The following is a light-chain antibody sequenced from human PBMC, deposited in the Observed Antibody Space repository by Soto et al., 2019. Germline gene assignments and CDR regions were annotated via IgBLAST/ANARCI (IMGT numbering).Light chain of an antibody. J-gene: IGKJ1*01. CDR2: GAS. Sequence: EIVMTQSPATLSVSPGERATLSCRASQTVSTSLAWYQQKPGRAPRLLIYGASTRAGGVPARFSGSGSGTEFTLTISSLQSEDSAVYYCHQYNNWWTFGQGTKVEIK. CDR1: QTVSTS. CDR3: HQYNNWWT. V-gene: IGKV3-15*01.